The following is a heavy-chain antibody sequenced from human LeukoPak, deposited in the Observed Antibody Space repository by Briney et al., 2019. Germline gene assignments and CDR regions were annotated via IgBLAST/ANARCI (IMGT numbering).Heavy chain of an antibody. V-gene: IGHV3-30-3*01. CDR3: ARVRRWGGLTRYWGYFDY. Sequence: GRSLRLSCAASGFTFSSYGMHWVRQAPGKGLEWVAVISYDGSNKYYADSVKGRFTISRDNSKNTLYLQMNSLRAEDTAVYYCARVRRWGGLTRYWGYFDYWGQGTLVTVSS. J-gene: IGHJ4*02. CDR1: GFTFSSYG. D-gene: IGHD2-21*02. CDR2: ISYDGSNK.